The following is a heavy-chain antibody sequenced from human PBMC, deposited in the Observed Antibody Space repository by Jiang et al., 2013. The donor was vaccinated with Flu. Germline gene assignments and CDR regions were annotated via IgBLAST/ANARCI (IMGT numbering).Heavy chain of an antibody. J-gene: IGHJ4*02. Sequence: GGSTSYAQKFQGRVTMTRDTSTSTVYMELSSLRSEDTAVYYCARAPYSGSYRYYFDYWGQGTLVTVSS. CDR2: GGST. CDR3: ARAPYSGSYRYYFDY. D-gene: IGHD1-26*01. V-gene: IGHV1-46*03.